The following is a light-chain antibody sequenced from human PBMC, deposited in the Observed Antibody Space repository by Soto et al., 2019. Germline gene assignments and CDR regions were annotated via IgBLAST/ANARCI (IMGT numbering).Light chain of an antibody. CDR2: DTS. V-gene: IGKV3-20*01. CDR3: QQSGXSLXT. J-gene: IGKJ1*01. CDR1: QSIGSDS. Sequence: EIVLTQSPGTLSLSPGQRATLSCRASQSIGSDSLAWYQQKPGQAPRLLIYDTSTRATGIPDRFGGSGSGTDFXXXXXXXXXXDXAVYSCQQSGXSLXTFGQGTKVE.